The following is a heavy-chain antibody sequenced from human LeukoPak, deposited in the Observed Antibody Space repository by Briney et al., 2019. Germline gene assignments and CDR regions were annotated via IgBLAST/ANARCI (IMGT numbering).Heavy chain of an antibody. Sequence: SETLSLTCTVSGGSISSGSYYWSWIRQPAGKGLEWIGRIYTSGSTNYNPSLKSRVTISVDTSKNQFSLKLISVTAADTAVYYCATRQNRIDYWGQGTLVTVSS. D-gene: IGHD6-6*01. V-gene: IGHV4-61*02. CDR1: GGSISSGSYY. J-gene: IGHJ4*02. CDR2: IYTSGST. CDR3: ATRQNRIDY.